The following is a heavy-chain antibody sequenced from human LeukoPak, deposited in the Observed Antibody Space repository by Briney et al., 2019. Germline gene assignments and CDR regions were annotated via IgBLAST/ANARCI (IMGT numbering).Heavy chain of an antibody. CDR3: TRINYDSSDYPHPFDY. CDR2: IRSKTNSYAT. D-gene: IGHD3-22*01. J-gene: IGHJ4*02. CDR1: GFTFSDSA. Sequence: PGGSLRLSYAASGFTFSDSAVHWVRQASGKGLEWIGRIRSKTNSYATAYAASVKGRFTISRDDSKNTAYLQMNSLKTEDTAVYYCTRINYDSSDYPHPFDYWGQGTLVTVSS. V-gene: IGHV3-73*01.